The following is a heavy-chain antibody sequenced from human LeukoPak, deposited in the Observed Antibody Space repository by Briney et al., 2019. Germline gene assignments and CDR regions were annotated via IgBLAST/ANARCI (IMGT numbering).Heavy chain of an antibody. CDR3: AQCSGGSCYRVDY. Sequence: SETLSLTCSVSGGSISSSNHYWGWIRQPPGKGLEWIGTMHYSETTSYSPSLKSRVTISGDTSKSQFSLRLSSVTAADTAVYYCAQCSGGSCYRVDYWGQGTLVTVSS. CDR2: MHYSETT. V-gene: IGHV4-39*01. D-gene: IGHD2-15*01. J-gene: IGHJ4*02. CDR1: GGSISSSNHY.